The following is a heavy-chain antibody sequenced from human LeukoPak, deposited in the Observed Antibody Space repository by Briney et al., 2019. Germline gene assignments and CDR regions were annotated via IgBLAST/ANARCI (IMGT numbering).Heavy chain of an antibody. J-gene: IGHJ4*02. V-gene: IGHV1-2*06. Sequence: GASVTVSCTASGYTFTSYGISWVRQAPGQGLEWMGRISPYSGGTDYAQRFQGRVTMTRDTSISTAYMELSRLSSDDTAVYYCARTWGTGACSGSSCYNPDYDYWGQGTPVTVSS. CDR1: GYTFTSYG. D-gene: IGHD2-15*01. CDR3: ARTWGTGACSGSSCYNPDYDY. CDR2: ISPYSGGT.